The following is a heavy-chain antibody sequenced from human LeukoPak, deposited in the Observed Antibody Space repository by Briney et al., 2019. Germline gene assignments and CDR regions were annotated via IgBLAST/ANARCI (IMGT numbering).Heavy chain of an antibody. J-gene: IGHJ4*02. CDR3: ARGYCSSTSCYAFDY. V-gene: IGHV1-69*05. D-gene: IGHD2-2*01. Sequence: SVKVSCKASGGTFSSYAISWVRQAPGQGLEWVGGIIPIFGTANYAQKFQGRVTITTDESTSTAYMELSSLRSEDTAVYYCARGYCSSTSCYAFDYWGQGTLVTVSS. CDR1: GGTFSSYA. CDR2: IIPIFGTA.